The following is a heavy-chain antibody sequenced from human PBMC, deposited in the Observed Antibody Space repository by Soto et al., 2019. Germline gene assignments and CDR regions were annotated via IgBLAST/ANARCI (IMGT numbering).Heavy chain of an antibody. D-gene: IGHD2-15*01. Sequence: SVKVSCKASRGTFSSYAISWVRQAPGQGLEWMGGIIPIFGTANYAQKFQGRVTITADTSTSTAYMELSSLRSEDTAVYYCARDMVDLGRGMDVWGQGPTVTVSS. J-gene: IGHJ6*02. CDR1: RGTFSSYA. CDR3: ARDMVDLGRGMDV. V-gene: IGHV1-69*06. CDR2: IIPIFGTA.